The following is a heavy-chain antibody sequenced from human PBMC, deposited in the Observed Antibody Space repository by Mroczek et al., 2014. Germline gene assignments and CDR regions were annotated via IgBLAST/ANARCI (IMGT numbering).Heavy chain of an antibody. CDR1: GGSFSGYI. CDR3: ARGTTRGIPALSTAGRHIVVEQESWYLDL. V-gene: IGHV4-34*01. Sequence: VQLLESGAGLLKPSETLSLTCAVYGGSFSGYIWTWIRQPPGKGLEWIGEINHSGSTNHNPSLKSRVTISIDTSKTQFSLNLTSVTAADTAVYYCARGTTRGIPALSTAGRHIVVEQESWYLDLWGLAPLVTVS. CDR2: INHSGST. J-gene: IGHJ2*01. D-gene: IGHD2-21*01.